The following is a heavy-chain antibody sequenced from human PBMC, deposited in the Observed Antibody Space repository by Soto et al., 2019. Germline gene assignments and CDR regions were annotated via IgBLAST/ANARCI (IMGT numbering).Heavy chain of an antibody. J-gene: IGHJ4*02. Sequence: SQTLSLTCAISGDSVSSNSAAWNWIRQSPSRGLEWLGRTYYRSKWYSDYPVSVKSRITINPDTSKNQFSLQLNSVTPEDTAIHYCAREAITTVAATGFDYWGQGTLVTVSS. D-gene: IGHD6-19*01. CDR2: TYYRSKWYS. CDR3: AREAITTVAATGFDY. V-gene: IGHV6-1*01. CDR1: GDSVSSNSAA.